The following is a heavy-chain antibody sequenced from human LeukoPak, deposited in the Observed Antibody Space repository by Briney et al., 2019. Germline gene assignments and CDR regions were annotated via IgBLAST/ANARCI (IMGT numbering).Heavy chain of an antibody. CDR2: IRNDGDVI. D-gene: IGHD6-6*01. V-gene: IGHV3-30*02. CDR1: GFTFTSFG. J-gene: IGHJ4*02. CDR3: AKSVAARPPFDY. Sequence: PGGSLRLSCAASGFTFTSFGMHWVRQAPGKGLEWVAFIRNDGDVIYYAESVKGRFTISRDNSKNTVYLQLNSLRAEDTAVYYCAKSVAARPPFDYWGRGTLVTVSS.